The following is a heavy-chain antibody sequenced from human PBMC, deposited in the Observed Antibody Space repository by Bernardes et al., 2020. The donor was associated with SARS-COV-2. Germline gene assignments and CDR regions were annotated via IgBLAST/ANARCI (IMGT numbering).Heavy chain of an antibody. D-gene: IGHD3-3*01. J-gene: IGHJ4*02. CDR2: ITHIGST. V-gene: IGHV4-34*01. Sequence: SETLSLTCAVYGGSFSDYYWTWIHQPPGKGLEWIGEITHIGSTSFNPSLASRVSISIDTSKNQFSLKVTSVTAADTGVYYCARGRVTIFGILIMLPAAGPLDFWGQGNLATVSS. CDR1: GGSFSDYY. CDR3: ARGRVTIFGILIMLPAAGPLDF.